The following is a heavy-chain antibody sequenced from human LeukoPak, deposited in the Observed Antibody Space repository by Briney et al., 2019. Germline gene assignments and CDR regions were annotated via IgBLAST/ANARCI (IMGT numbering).Heavy chain of an antibody. D-gene: IGHD3-3*01. V-gene: IGHV4-59*01. CDR3: ARGGDLWSVRLHPFDY. J-gene: IGHJ4*02. Sequence: SETLSLTCTVSGGSIGSYYWSWIRQPPGKGLEWIGYIYYSGSTNYNPSLKSRVTISVDTSKNQFSLKLSSVTAADTAVYYCARGGDLWSVRLHPFDYWGQGTLVTVSS. CDR2: IYYSGST. CDR1: GGSIGSYY.